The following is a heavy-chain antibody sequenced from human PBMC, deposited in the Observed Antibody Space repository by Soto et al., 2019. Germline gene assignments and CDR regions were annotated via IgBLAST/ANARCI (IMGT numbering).Heavy chain of an antibody. CDR2: INAGNGNT. CDR1: GYTFTTYA. Sequence: QVPLVQSGAEVKKPGASVKVSCKASGYTFTTYAMHWVRQAPGQRLEWMGWINAGNGNTKYSQKFQGRVTITRDTSASTAYMELKSLRSEDTAVYYCAREHMAAGGHFDNWGQGTLVIVSS. CDR3: AREHMAAGGHFDN. D-gene: IGHD6-13*01. V-gene: IGHV1-3*01. J-gene: IGHJ4*02.